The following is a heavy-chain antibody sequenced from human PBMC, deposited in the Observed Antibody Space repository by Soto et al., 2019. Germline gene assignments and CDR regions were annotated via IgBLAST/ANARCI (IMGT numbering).Heavy chain of an antibody. J-gene: IGHJ3*01. CDR1: GFTFSTYA. CDR3: AHPRGYGVFDAYDL. CDR2: LTPSGGET. D-gene: IGHD4-17*01. Sequence: EAQLLESGGGLVQPGGSLRLSCVASGFTFSTYAMSWVRQAPGKGLEWVSALTPSGGETYYADSVKGRFTISRDNSMNALYLQKNSLRIGDTGVYYCAHPRGYGVFDAYDLWGQGTMVTGSS. V-gene: IGHV3-23*01.